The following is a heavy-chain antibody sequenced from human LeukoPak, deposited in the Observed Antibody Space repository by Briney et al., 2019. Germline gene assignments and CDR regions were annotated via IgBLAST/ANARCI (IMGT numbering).Heavy chain of an antibody. V-gene: IGHV3-7*01. Sequence: GGSLRLSCAASGFTFSSYWMSWVRQAPGKGLEWVANIKQDGSEKYYVDSVKGRFTISRDNAKNSLYLQMNSLRAEDTAVYYCARTKGGSSWYSYYYYMDVWGKGTTVTVS. CDR2: IKQDGSEK. J-gene: IGHJ6*03. D-gene: IGHD6-13*01. CDR1: GFTFSSYW. CDR3: ARTKGGSSWYSYYYYMDV.